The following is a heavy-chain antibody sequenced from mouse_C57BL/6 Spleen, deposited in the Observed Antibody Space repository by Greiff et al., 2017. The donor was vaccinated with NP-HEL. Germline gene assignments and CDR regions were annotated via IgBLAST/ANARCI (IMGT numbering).Heavy chain of an antibody. V-gene: IGHV1-22*01. CDR3: ARGGYYGNLFAY. J-gene: IGHJ3*01. Sequence: VQLQQSGPELVKPGASVKMSCKASGYTFTDYNMHWVKQSHGKSLEWIGYINPNNGGTSYNQKFKGKATLTVNKSSSTAYMELRSLTSEDSAVYYCARGGYYGNLFAYWGQGTLVTVSA. CDR1: GYTFTDYN. D-gene: IGHD2-1*01. CDR2: INPNNGGT.